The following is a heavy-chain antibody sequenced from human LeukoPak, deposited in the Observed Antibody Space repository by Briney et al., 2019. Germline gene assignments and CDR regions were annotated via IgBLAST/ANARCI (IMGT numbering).Heavy chain of an antibody. CDR2: INSDGRST. D-gene: IGHD2-8*01. Sequence: GXSLRLSCVASGFTFTNYGMMWVRQAPGKGLGWVSYINSDGRSTTYADSVKGRFTISRDKAKNTLYLQMSSLRAEDTAMYYCARNSNGMSNWGQGTLVIVSS. V-gene: IGHV3-74*01. J-gene: IGHJ4*02. CDR3: ARNSNGMSN. CDR1: GFTFTNYG.